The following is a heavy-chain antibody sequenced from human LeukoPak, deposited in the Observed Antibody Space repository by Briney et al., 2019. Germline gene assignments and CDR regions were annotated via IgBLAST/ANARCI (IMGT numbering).Heavy chain of an antibody. Sequence: EASVKVSCKASGYTFTGYYMHWVRQAPGQGLEWMGWINPNSGGTNYAQKFQGRVTMTRDTSISTAYMELSRLRSDDTAVYYCARGPPPTWNVKADWFDPWGQGTLVTVSS. D-gene: IGHD1-1*01. CDR1: GYTFTGYY. J-gene: IGHJ5*02. V-gene: IGHV1-2*02. CDR3: ARGPPPTWNVKADWFDP. CDR2: INPNSGGT.